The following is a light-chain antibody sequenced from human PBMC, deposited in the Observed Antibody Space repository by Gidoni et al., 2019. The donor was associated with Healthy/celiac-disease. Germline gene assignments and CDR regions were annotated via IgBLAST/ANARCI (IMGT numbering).Light chain of an antibody. Sequence: EIVLTQSPGTLSLSPGERATLSCRASQSVSSSYLAWYQQIPGQAPRLLIYGASSRATGIPDRFSGSGSGTDFTLTISRLEPEDFAVYYCQQYGSSPPGVSFGGGTKVEIK. CDR2: GAS. CDR1: QSVSSSY. CDR3: QQYGSSPPGVS. J-gene: IGKJ4*01. V-gene: IGKV3-20*01.